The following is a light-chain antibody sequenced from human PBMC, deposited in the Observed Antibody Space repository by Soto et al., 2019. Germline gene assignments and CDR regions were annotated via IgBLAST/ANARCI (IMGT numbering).Light chain of an antibody. V-gene: IGKV1-39*01. CDR1: QSISSY. J-gene: IGKJ5*01. CDR2: TAS. CDR3: QQSYSTLPIT. Sequence: IHMTHAPSSLSASLLDRVSITFRSSQSISSYLNWYQQKPGKAPKLLIYTASSLQSGVPSRFSGSGSGTDFTLTISSLQPEDFATYYCQQSYSTLPITFGQGTRLEIK.